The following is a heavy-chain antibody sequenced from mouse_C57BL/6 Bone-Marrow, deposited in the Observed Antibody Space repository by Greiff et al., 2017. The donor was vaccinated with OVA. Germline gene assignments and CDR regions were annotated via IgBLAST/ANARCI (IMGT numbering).Heavy chain of an antibody. V-gene: IGHV5-6*01. CDR1: GFTFSSYG. CDR2: ISSGGSYT. CDR3: ASPLRDYAMDY. J-gene: IGHJ4*01. D-gene: IGHD1-1*01. Sequence: VHLVESGGDLVKPGGSLKLSCAASGFTFSSYGMSWVRQTPDKRLEWVATISSGGSYTYYPDSVKGRFTISRDNAKNTLYLQMSSLKSEDTAMYYCASPLRDYAMDYWGQGTSVTVSS.